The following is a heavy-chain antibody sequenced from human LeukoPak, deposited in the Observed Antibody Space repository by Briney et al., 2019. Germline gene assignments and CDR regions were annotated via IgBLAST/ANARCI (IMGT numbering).Heavy chain of an antibody. CDR2: MNPNSGNT. J-gene: IGHJ3*02. CDR3: ARAHYSSSWYEDAFDI. Sequence: ASVKVSCKASGYTFTSYDINWVRQATGQGLEWMGWMNPNSGNTGYAQKFQGRVTITRNTSISTAYMELSSLRSEDTAVYYCARAHYSSSWYEDAFDIWGQGTMVTVSS. D-gene: IGHD6-13*01. CDR1: GYTFTSYD. V-gene: IGHV1-8*03.